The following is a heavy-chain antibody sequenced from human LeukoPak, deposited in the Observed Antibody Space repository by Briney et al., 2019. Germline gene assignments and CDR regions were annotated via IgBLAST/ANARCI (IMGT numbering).Heavy chain of an antibody. CDR3: ARGVVAVAGRAHFDY. J-gene: IGHJ4*02. Sequence: ASVKVSCKASGYTFTGYYMHWVRQAPGQGLEWMGWINPNSGGTNYAQKFQGRVTMTRDTSISTAYMELSRLRSEDTAVYYCARGVVAVAGRAHFDYWGQGTLVTVSS. V-gene: IGHV1-2*02. CDR1: GYTFTGYY. CDR2: INPNSGGT. D-gene: IGHD6-19*01.